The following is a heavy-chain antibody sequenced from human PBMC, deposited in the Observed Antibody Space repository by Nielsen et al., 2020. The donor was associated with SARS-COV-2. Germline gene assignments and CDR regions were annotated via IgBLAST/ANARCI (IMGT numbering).Heavy chain of an antibody. V-gene: IGHV3-11*04. CDR2: VRAGGDAT. D-gene: IGHD2-15*01. Sequence: WIRQPPGKGLEWVSAVRAGGDATYYADSVKGRFTVSRDNAKNSLYLQMNSLRAEDTAVYYCARDGCSGGSCDYYYYGMDVWGQGTTVTVSS. J-gene: IGHJ6*02. CDR3: ARDGCSGGSCDYYYYGMDV.